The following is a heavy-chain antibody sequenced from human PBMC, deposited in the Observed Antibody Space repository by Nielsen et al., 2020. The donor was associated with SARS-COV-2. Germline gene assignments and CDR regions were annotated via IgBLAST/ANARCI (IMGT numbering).Heavy chain of an antibody. J-gene: IGHJ3*02. D-gene: IGHD1-26*01. V-gene: IGHV1-8*01. CDR3: ARDRWEPGSDAFDI. CDR2: MNPNSGNT. CDR1: GYTFTSYD. Sequence: ASVKVSCKASGYTFTSYDINWVRQATGQGLEWMGWMNPNSGNTGYAQKFQGRVTMTRNTSISTAYMELSSLRSEDTAVYYCARDRWEPGSDAFDIWGQGTMVTVSS.